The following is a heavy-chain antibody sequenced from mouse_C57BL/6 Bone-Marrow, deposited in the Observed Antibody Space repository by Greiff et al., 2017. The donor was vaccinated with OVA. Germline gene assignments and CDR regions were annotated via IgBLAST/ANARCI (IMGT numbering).Heavy chain of an antibody. V-gene: IGHV1-18*01. CDR2: INPNNGGT. Sequence: EVQLQQSGPELVKPGASVKIPCKASGYTFTDYNMDWVKQSHGKSLEWIGDINPNNGGTIYNQKFKGKATLTVDKSSSTAYMELRSLTSEDTAVYYCARSEWLPFAYWGQGTLVTVSA. D-gene: IGHD2-2*01. CDR1: GYTFTDYN. CDR3: ARSEWLPFAY. J-gene: IGHJ3*01.